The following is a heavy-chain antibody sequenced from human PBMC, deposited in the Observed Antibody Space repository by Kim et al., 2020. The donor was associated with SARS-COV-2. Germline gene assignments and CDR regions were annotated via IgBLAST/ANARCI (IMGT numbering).Heavy chain of an antibody. Sequence: ASVKVSCKVSGYSLTDITMHWLRQAPGIGLEWMGSFDPADGERLYSPKFQGRLTTTEDTSTETAYMDLRSLTSEDTAVYFCATAAAAFDFWGQGTLVTVSS. CDR3: ATAAAAFDF. CDR2: FDPADGER. J-gene: IGHJ4*02. CDR1: GYSLTDIT. D-gene: IGHD6-13*01. V-gene: IGHV1-24*01.